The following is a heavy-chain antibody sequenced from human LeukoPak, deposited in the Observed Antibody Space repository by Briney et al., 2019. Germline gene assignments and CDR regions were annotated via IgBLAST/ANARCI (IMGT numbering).Heavy chain of an antibody. D-gene: IGHD1-26*01. J-gene: IGHJ4*02. CDR2: IFPDDSDA. Sequence: GESLKISCKGSGYSFTSYWIGWVRQMPGKGLEWMGIIFPDDSDAKYSPSFQGQVTMSVDKSTSTAYLQWSSLKASDTAIYYCARHLPDQGCDSWGQGTLVTVSS. CDR1: GYSFTSYW. CDR3: ARHLPDQGCDS. V-gene: IGHV5-51*01.